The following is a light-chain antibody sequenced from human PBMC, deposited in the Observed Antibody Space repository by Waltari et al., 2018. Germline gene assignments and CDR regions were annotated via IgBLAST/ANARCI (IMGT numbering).Light chain of an antibody. Sequence: DIQMTPSPSTLSASVGDRVTITCRASQNISPWLAWHQQKPGKAPRLLIYKTSSLESVVPSRFSGGGSGTEFTLTISCLQPDDFATYYCQHYKTSFRTFGQGTRVEV. J-gene: IGKJ1*01. CDR1: QNISPW. CDR2: KTS. V-gene: IGKV1-5*03. CDR3: QHYKTSFRT.